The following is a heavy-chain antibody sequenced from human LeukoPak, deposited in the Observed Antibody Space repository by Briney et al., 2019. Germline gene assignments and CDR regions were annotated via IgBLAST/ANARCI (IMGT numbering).Heavy chain of an antibody. J-gene: IGHJ4*02. CDR3: TRQTERDAYNRY. CDR1: GLTFSSFW. D-gene: IGHD5-24*01. Sequence: GGSLRLSCVASGLTFSSFWMSWVRQTPGKGLEWVANTRQDGSVQNYVDSVKGRFTISRDNAKNSVYLQLNSLRAEDTAVYYCTRQTERDAYNRYWGQGTLVTVSS. V-gene: IGHV3-7*03. CDR2: TRQDGSVQ.